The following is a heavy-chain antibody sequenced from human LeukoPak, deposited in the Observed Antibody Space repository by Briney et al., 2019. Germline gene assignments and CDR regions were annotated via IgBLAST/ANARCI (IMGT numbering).Heavy chain of an antibody. CDR1: GFTFSSYS. V-gene: IGHV3-48*04. Sequence: GGSLRLSCAASGFTFSSYSMNWVRQAPGKGLEWVSYISSSSSTIYYADSVKGRFTISRDNAKNSLYLQMNSLRAEDTAVYYCARDRITMVRGVLYYYGMDVWGQGTTVTVSS. CDR3: ARDRITMVRGVLYYYGMDV. J-gene: IGHJ6*02. CDR2: ISSSSSTI. D-gene: IGHD3-10*01.